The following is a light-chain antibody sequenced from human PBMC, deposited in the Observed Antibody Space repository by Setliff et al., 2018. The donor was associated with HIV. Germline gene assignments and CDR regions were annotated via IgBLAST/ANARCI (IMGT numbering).Light chain of an antibody. J-gene: IGLJ1*01. Sequence: QSALVQPRSVSGSPGQSVAISCTGTSSDVGNYNYVSWFQQHPGKAPKLMIYDVSKRPSGVPDRFSGSKSGNTASLTISGLQAEDEADYYCCSFAGSPYVFGTGTKGTV. CDR1: SSDVGNYNY. V-gene: IGLV2-11*01. CDR2: DVS. CDR3: CSFAGSPYV.